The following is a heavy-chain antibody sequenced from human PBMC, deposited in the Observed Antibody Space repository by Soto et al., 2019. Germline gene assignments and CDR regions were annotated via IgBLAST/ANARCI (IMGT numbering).Heavy chain of an antibody. J-gene: IGHJ4*02. Sequence: PSETLSLTCTVSGGSITSSSYYWGWIRQPPGKGLEWIGGIYYSGRSYYNPSLKSRVTMSVDTSKNQFSLTLSSVTAADAAVYYCARQRTTVVTQAYFDHWGQGNRV. D-gene: IGHD4-17*01. CDR2: IYYSGRS. CDR3: ARQRTTVVTQAYFDH. CDR1: GGSITSSSYY. V-gene: IGHV4-39*01.